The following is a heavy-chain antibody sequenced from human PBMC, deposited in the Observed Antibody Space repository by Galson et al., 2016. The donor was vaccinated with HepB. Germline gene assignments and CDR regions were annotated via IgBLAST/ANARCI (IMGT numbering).Heavy chain of an antibody. V-gene: IGHV4-39*07. Sequence: ETLSPTCTVSGGSISSPSYYWGRIRQPPGKGVEWIGSIDYSGRTDHNPSLQGRVSISVDKSKHQFSLKVRTVTAADTAVYYCARENWNDEVDYRGQGTLVTVSS. D-gene: IGHD1-1*01. CDR2: IDYSGRT. CDR1: GGSISSPSYY. CDR3: ARENWNDEVDY. J-gene: IGHJ4*02.